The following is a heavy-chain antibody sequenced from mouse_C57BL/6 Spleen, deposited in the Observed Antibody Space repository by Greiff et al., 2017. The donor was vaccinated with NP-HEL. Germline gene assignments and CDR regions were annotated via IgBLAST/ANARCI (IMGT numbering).Heavy chain of an antibody. CDR2: IDPNSGGT. CDR3: ATYYDYLYFDY. D-gene: IGHD2-4*01. J-gene: IGHJ2*01. CDR1: GYTFTSYW. Sequence: VQLQQPGAELVKPGASVKLSCKASGYTFTSYWMHWVKQRPGRGLEWIGRIDPNSGGTKYNEKFKSKATLTVDKPASTAYMQLSSLTSEDSAVYYCATYYDYLYFDYWGQGTTLTVSS. V-gene: IGHV1-72*01.